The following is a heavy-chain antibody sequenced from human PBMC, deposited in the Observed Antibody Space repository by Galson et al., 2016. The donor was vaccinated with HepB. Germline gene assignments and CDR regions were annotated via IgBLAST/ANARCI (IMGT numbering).Heavy chain of an antibody. V-gene: IGHV1-2*02. J-gene: IGHJ6*04. D-gene: IGHD3-3*01. CDR3: ARDGLGYYDFWSGYLPGYYGMDV. Sequence: SVKVSCKASGYSLTAYCIHWVRQAPGQGLQWMGWINPNTGGTNYAQKFQGRVTMTRDTSISTAYMELSRLTFDDTAVCCCARDGLGYYDFWSGYLPGYYGMDVWGKGTTVTVSS. CDR1: GYSLTAYC. CDR2: INPNTGGT.